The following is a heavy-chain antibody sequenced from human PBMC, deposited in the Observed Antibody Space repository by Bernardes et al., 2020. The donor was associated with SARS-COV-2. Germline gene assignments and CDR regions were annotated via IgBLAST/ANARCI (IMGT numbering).Heavy chain of an antibody. D-gene: IGHD3-9*01. V-gene: IGHV3-9*01. J-gene: IGHJ6*02. Sequence: GGSLRLSCVASGFSLGDYVMNWVRQAPGKGLEWVSGISGNSGNKGYADSVKGRFTISRDNARNVVYLDINSLRVEDTALYYCAKDGGHANYDVLTGLSFYYYGMDVWGQGTTVIVS. CDR3: AKDGGHANYDVLTGLSFYYYGMDV. CDR2: ISGNSGNK. CDR1: GFSLGDYV.